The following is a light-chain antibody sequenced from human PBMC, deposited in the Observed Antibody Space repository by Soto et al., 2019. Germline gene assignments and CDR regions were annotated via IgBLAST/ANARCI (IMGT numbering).Light chain of an antibody. CDR3: QQYNSYSQIT. Sequence: DIQLTQSPSFLSAYVGDRVTITCRASQSISKWLAWYQQKPGIAPRLLIYDASSLESGVPSRFSGGGSGTEFTLTISSLQPADFATYYCQQYNSYSQITFGQRTRLEIK. CDR1: QSISKW. V-gene: IGKV1-5*01. CDR2: DAS. J-gene: IGKJ5*01.